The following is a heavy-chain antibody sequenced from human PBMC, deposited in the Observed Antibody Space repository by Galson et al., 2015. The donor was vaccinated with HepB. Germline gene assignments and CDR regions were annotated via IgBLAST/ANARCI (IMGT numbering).Heavy chain of an antibody. CDR3: ARTRGYSGYDNSKYYFDY. CDR1: GFIVSSNY. D-gene: IGHD5-12*01. J-gene: IGHJ4*02. Sequence: SLRLSCAASGFIVSSNYMSWVRQAPGKGLEWVSLISGGGRRIYADSVKSRFTISRDNSKNTLYLQMNSLRAEDTAVYYCARTRGYSGYDNSKYYFDYWGQGALVTVSS. CDR2: ISGGGRR. V-gene: IGHV3-53*01.